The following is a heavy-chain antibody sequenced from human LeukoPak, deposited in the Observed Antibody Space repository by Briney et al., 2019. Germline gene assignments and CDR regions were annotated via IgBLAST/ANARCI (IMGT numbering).Heavy chain of an antibody. D-gene: IGHD3-22*01. V-gene: IGHV4-59*13. CDR2: FYHSGST. CDR3: ARGQWLPVFDF. Sequence: SETLSLTCSVSVGFNTHYYGSWIRHPPGKGLEWIGYFYHSGSTNFNPSLKSRVTISVDTSKNHFSLKLNSVTAADTAVYYCARGQWLPVFDFWGQGTLVTVSS. CDR1: VGFNTHYY. J-gene: IGHJ4*02.